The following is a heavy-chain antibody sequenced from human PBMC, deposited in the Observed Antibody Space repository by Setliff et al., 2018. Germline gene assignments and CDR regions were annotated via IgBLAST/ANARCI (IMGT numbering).Heavy chain of an antibody. CDR2: INPKTGDT. V-gene: IGHV1-2*06. CDR3: VKAGGKDLSLQFADY. J-gene: IGHJ1*01. CDR1: GYRFSDSF. D-gene: IGHD3-16*01. Sequence: ASVKVSCKASGYRFSDSFIHWVRQAPGQGLEWIGRINPKTGDTNYIKRFQDRLTMTRATSVTTVYLQLTGLGSDDSAVYFCVKAGGKDLSLQFADYWAPGTLVTVSS.